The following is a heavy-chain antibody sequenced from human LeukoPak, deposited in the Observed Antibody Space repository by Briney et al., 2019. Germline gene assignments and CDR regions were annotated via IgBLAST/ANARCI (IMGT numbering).Heavy chain of an antibody. CDR2: TFYRSKWYN. D-gene: IGHD6-19*01. V-gene: IGHV6-1*01. CDR3: EREGESSGWSFDY. J-gene: IGHJ4*02. CDR1: GDSVSSNSAA. Sequence: SQTLSLTCAISGDSVSSNSAAWNWIRQSPSRGLEWLGRTFYRSKWYNDYIVSVESRININPDTSKNQFSLQLKSVTPEDTAMYYCEREGESSGWSFDYWGQGILVTVSS.